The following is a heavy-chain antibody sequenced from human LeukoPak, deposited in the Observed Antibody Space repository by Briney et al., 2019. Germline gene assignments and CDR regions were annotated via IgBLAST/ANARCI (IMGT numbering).Heavy chain of an antibody. CDR3: ARHHGPTYYYDSSGYYFDY. CDR2: INHSGST. Sequence: SETLSLTCAVYGGSFSGYYWSWIRQPPGKGLEWIGEINHSGSTNYNPCLKSRITISVDTSKNQFSLKLSSVTAADTAVYYCARHHGPTYYYDSSGYYFDYWGQGTLVTVSS. D-gene: IGHD3-22*01. V-gene: IGHV4-34*01. CDR1: GGSFSGYY. J-gene: IGHJ4*02.